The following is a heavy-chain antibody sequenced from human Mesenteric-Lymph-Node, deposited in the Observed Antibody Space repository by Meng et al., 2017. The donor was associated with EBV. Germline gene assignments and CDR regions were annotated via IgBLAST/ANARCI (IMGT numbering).Heavy chain of an antibody. D-gene: IGHD6-13*01. CDR2: IFHSGSS. Sequence: LRLQASGRGLVKPSGTLSLTCTVSGGSISSSSYYWGWIRQPPGKGLEWIGSIFHSGSSYYNPSLKSRVTISVDTSKNQFSLKLSSVTAADTAVYYCARRGIAAAVGRFDPWGQGTLVTVSS. J-gene: IGHJ5*02. CDR1: GGSISSSSYY. V-gene: IGHV4-39*01. CDR3: ARRGIAAAVGRFDP.